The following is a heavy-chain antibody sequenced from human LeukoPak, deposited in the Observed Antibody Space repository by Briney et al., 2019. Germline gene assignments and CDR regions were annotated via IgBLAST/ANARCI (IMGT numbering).Heavy chain of an antibody. CDR3: ARGGTPMIIFYYYGMDV. J-gene: IGHJ6*02. CDR2: ISSNTTNT. V-gene: IGHV3-11*05. D-gene: IGHD5-18*01. Sequence: GGSLRLSCVASGFTFRYYYMSWIRQAPGKGLEWISYISSNTTNTNYADSVKGRFTISRDNAKNSLFLQMNSLRPEDTAMYYCARGGTPMIIFYYYGMDVWGQGTTVTVSS. CDR1: GFTFRYYY.